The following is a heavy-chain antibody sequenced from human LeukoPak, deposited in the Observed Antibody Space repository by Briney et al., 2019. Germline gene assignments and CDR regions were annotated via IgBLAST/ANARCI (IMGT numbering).Heavy chain of an antibody. Sequence: FSSYGMNKYYADSVKGRFTISRDNAKNSLYLQMNSLRAEDTAVYYCARGELLWGQGTLVTVSS. J-gene: IGHJ4*02. CDR3: ARGELL. V-gene: IGHV3-21*01. CDR2: FSSYGMNK. D-gene: IGHD1-26*01.